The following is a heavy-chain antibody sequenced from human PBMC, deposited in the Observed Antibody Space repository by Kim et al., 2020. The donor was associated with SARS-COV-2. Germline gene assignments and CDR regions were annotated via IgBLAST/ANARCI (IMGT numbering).Heavy chain of an antibody. Sequence: SETLSLTCTVSGGSVSSGSYYWSWIRQPPGKGLEWIGYIYYSGSTNYNPSLKSRVTISVDTSKNQFSLKLSSVTAADTAVYYCARGRSVRANWFDPWGQG. CDR2: IYYSGST. CDR1: GGSVSSGSYY. V-gene: IGHV4-61*01. CDR3: ARGRSVRANWFDP. J-gene: IGHJ5*02. D-gene: IGHD3-10*01.